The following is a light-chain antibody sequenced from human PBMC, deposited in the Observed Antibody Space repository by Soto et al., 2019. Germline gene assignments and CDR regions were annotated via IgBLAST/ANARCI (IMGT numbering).Light chain of an antibody. CDR2: DAS. CDR3: QLYGSSPRT. V-gene: IGKV3-20*01. J-gene: IGKJ2*01. CDR1: QSVRSNH. Sequence: EIVLTQSPGTLSLSPGERATLSCRASQSVRSNHLAWYQQKPGQAPRLLIYDASSRATGIPDRFSGSGSGTEFTLTISSLEREGFGVYCCQLYGSSPRTFGRGTKLEI.